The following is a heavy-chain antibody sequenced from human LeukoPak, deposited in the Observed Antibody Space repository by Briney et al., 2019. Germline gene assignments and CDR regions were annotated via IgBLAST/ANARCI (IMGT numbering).Heavy chain of an antibody. D-gene: IGHD1-26*01. V-gene: IGHV4-59*01. J-gene: IGHJ4*02. CDR1: GGSISSYY. CDR3: ARDRGSYFRGPFDY. Sequence: SETLSLTCTVSGGSISSYYWSWIRQPPGKGLEWIGYIYYSGSTNYNPSLKSRVTISVDTSKNQFSLKLSSVTAADTAVYYCARDRGSYFRGPFDYWGQGTLVTVSS. CDR2: IYYSGST.